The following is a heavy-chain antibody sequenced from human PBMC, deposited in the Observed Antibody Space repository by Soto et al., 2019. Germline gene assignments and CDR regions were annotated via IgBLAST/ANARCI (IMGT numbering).Heavy chain of an antibody. CDR3: ARVEDAVTTARGEITY. V-gene: IGHV3-21*01. CDR2: ISSNSGYM. Sequence: EVQLVESGGGLVKPGGSLRLSCEVSRFSFRSYSMNWVRQAPGKGLEWVSSISSNSGYMYYADSVKGRFTISRDNAKNTLYLQLNSLRAEDTAVYYCARVEDAVTTARGEITYWGQGTLVTVSS. J-gene: IGHJ4*02. CDR1: RFSFRSYS. D-gene: IGHD4-17*01.